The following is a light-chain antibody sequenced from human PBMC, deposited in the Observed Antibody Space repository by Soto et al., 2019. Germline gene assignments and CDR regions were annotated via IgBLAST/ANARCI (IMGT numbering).Light chain of an antibody. CDR1: QGISNY. CDR3: QKYTSAPWT. V-gene: IGKV1-27*01. Sequence: DIQMTQSPSSLSASVGDRVTITCRASQGISNYLAWYQQKPGKVPKLLIYAASTLQSGVPSRFSGSGSGTDFTLTISRLQAEDVATCYCQKYTSAPWTCGQGTKVDIK. CDR2: AAS. J-gene: IGKJ1*01.